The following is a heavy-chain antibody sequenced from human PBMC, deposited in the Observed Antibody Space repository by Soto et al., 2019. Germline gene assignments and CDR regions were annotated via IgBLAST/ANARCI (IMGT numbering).Heavy chain of an antibody. V-gene: IGHV1-18*01. CDR2: ISAYNGNT. CDR3: ARDAIVVVVADDAFDI. Sequence: GASVKVSCKASGYTFTSYGISWVRQAPGQGLEWMGWISAYNGNTNYAQKLQGRVTMTTDTSTSTAYMELRSLRSDDTAVYYCARDAIVVVVADDAFDIWGQGTMVTVSS. J-gene: IGHJ3*02. CDR1: GYTFTSYG. D-gene: IGHD2-15*01.